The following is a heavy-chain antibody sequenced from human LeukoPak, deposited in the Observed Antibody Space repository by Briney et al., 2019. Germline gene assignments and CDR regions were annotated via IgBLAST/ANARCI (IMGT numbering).Heavy chain of an antibody. Sequence: PSETLSLTCALSGGSLSGYYWSWIRQFPGKGLEWIAYMSYIGSTNYNPSLRSRVTISIDTSKNQLSLTLTSVTAADTAVYYCARARRSGGSCARADCWFDPWGQGTLVTVSS. V-gene: IGHV4-59*12. J-gene: IGHJ5*02. CDR3: ARARRSGGSCARADCWFDP. CDR1: GGSLSGYY. CDR2: MSYIGST. D-gene: IGHD2-15*01.